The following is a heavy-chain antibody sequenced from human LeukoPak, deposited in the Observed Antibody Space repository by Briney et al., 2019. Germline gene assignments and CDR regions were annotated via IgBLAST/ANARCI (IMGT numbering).Heavy chain of an antibody. J-gene: IGHJ4*02. CDR1: GFSISSGYY. D-gene: IGHD2-21*02. CDR3: ARLPHIYCGGDCYSGVFDY. V-gene: IGHV4-38-2*02. Sequence: SETPSLTCTVSGFSISSGYYWGWIWQTPGKGLEWIGSIYHSGNTWYNPSLKSRVTISVDTSKNQFSLKLSSVTAADTAVYYCARLPHIYCGGDCYSGVFDYWGQGTLVTVSS. CDR2: IYHSGNT.